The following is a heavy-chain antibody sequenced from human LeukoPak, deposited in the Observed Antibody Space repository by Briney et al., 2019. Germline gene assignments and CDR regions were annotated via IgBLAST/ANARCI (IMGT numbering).Heavy chain of an antibody. CDR3: ARGFDGYYGFDI. CDR2: INQDGIEK. J-gene: IGHJ3*02. Sequence: GGSLRLSCAASGLTFTTYWMSWVRQAPGKGLEWVANINQDGIEKYYVASVKGRFTISRDNAKNSMPVQMNSLRGEDTAVYYCARGFDGYYGFDIWGQGTMVTVSS. V-gene: IGHV3-7*05. D-gene: IGHD5-24*01. CDR1: GLTFTTYW.